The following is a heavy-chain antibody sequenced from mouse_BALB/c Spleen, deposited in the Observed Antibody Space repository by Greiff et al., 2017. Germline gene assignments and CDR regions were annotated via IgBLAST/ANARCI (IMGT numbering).Heavy chain of an antibody. CDR3: ASYDGYFYYAMDY. V-gene: IGHV2-9*02. Sequence: VKLMESGPGLVAPSQSLSITCTVSGFSLTSYGVHWVRQPPGKGLEWLGVIWAGGSTNYNSALMSRLSISKDNSKSQVFLKMNSLQANDTAIYYCASYDGYFYYAMDYWGQGTSVTVSS. CDR1: GFSLTSYG. D-gene: IGHD2-3*01. J-gene: IGHJ4*01. CDR2: IWAGGST.